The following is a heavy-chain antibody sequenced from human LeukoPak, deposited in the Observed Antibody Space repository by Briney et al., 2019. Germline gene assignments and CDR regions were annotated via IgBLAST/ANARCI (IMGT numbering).Heavy chain of an antibody. Sequence: PGGSLRLSCAASGSTFSDYYMSWIRQAPGKGLEWVSYISNSRSYTNYADSVKGRFTISRDNAKSSLYLQMNSLRAEDTAVYHCARSHSAYSLDYWGQGSLVTVSS. J-gene: IGHJ4*02. D-gene: IGHD2-15*01. CDR1: GSTFSDYY. CDR3: ARSHSAYSLDY. V-gene: IGHV3-11*03. CDR2: ISNSRSYT.